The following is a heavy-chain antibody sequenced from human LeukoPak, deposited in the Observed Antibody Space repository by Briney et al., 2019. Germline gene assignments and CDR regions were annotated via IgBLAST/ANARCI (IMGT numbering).Heavy chain of an antibody. J-gene: IGHJ5*02. CDR1: GGSISSSSYY. CDR3: ARHSSSWYNWFDP. CDR2: IYYSGGT. Sequence: SVTLSLTCTVSGGSISSSSYYWGWIRQLPGKGLEWIGSIYYSGGTYYNPSLKSRVTISVDTSKNQFSLKLSSVTAADTAVYYCARHSSSWYNWFDPWGQGTLVTVSS. D-gene: IGHD6-13*01. V-gene: IGHV4-39*01.